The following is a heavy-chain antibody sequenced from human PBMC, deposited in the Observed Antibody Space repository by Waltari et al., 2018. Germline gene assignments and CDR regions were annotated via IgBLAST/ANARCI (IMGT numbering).Heavy chain of an antibody. Sequence: QVQLVESGGGVVQPGRSLRLSCAASGFTFSSYAMHWVRQAPGKGVEGVAVIADGGSNTYYADSVKGRFTISRDNSKNTLYLQMNSLRAEDTAVYYCARTPNYYDSSGYSYFDYWGQGTLVTVSS. CDR2: IADGGSNT. CDR3: ARTPNYYDSSGYSYFDY. J-gene: IGHJ4*02. D-gene: IGHD3-22*01. V-gene: IGHV3-30*04. CDR1: GFTFSSYA.